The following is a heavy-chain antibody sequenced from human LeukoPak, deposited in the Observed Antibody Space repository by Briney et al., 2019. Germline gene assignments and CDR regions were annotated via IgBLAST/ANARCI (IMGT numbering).Heavy chain of an antibody. V-gene: IGHV1-18*04. D-gene: IGHD3-3*01. J-gene: IGHJ4*02. CDR3: ARDADFWSGYSYP. CDR1: GYTFTGYY. CDR2: ISAYNGNT. Sequence: ASVKVSCKASGYTFTGYYMHWVRQAPGQGLEWMGWISAYNGNTNYAQKLQGRVTMTTDTSTSTAYMELRSLRSDDTAVYYCARDADFWSGYSYPWGQGTLVTVSS.